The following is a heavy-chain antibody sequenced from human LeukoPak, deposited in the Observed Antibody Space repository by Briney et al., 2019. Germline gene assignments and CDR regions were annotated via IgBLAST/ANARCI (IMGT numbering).Heavy chain of an antibody. CDR2: ISASGTLT. J-gene: IGHJ6*03. CDR3: ASLYCSGWYWDFGAADADYMDV. V-gene: IGHV3-48*03. Sequence: PGGSLRLSCAASGFTFSSFEMNWVRQAPGKVLEWISYISASGTLTHYAGSVEGRFTISRDNAKNSLYLQMNSLRAEDTAVYYCASLYCSGWYWDFGAADADYMDVWGKGTTVTVSS. D-gene: IGHD6-19*01. CDR1: GFTFSSFE.